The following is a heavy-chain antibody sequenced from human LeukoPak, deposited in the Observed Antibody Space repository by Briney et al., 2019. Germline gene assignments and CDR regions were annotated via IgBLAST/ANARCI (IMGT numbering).Heavy chain of an antibody. V-gene: IGHV4-59*12. CDR2: IYYSGST. D-gene: IGHD3-16*01. CDR1: SGSISSYY. CDR3: ARGDYYHGGGRNWFDP. Sequence: SETLSLTCTVSSGSISSYYWSWIRQPPGKGLEWIGYIYYSGSTNYNPSLKSRVTMSVDTSKNQFSLRLTSMTAADTAVYFCARGDYYHGGGRNWFDPWGQGTLVTVSS. J-gene: IGHJ5*02.